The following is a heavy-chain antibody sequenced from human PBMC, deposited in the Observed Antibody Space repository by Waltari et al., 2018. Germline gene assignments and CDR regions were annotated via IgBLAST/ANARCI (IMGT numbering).Heavy chain of an antibody. Sequence: EVQLVESGGGLVQPGRSLRLSCAASGFTFDDYAMPWVRQAPGKGLEWVSGISWNSGSIGYADSVKGRFTISRDKAKNSLYLQMNSLRAEDTAVYYCARDRGCSTTSCYLGDLYGMDVWGQGTTVTVSS. V-gene: IGHV3-9*01. CDR1: GFTFDDYA. D-gene: IGHD2-2*01. CDR3: ARDRGCSTTSCYLGDLYGMDV. J-gene: IGHJ6*02. CDR2: ISWNSGSI.